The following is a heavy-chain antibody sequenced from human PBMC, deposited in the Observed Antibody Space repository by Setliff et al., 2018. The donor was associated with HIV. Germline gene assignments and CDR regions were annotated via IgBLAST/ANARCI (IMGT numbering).Heavy chain of an antibody. D-gene: IGHD6-6*01. CDR3: ARGHPNSSRSSLVY. CDR1: GGSFSGYY. J-gene: IGHJ4*02. CDR2: INHSGST. V-gene: IGHV4-34*01. Sequence: ASETLSLTCAVYGGSFSGYYWSWIRQPPGKGLEWIGEINHSGSTNYSPSLKSRVTVSVDTSKNQFSLKLRSVTAAETAVYYCARGHPNSSRSSLVYWGQGTLVTVSS.